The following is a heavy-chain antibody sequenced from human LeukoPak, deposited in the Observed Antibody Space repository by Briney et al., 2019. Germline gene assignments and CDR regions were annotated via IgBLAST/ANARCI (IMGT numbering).Heavy chain of an antibody. D-gene: IGHD7-27*01. CDR2: INPNTGGT. Sequence: VASVQVSCKASGYTFTAYYIHWVRQAPGQGLEWMGWINPNTGGTNYAQNFQGRVTITRDTSINTAYMDLNRLTSDDTALYYCARDHNSENWGSLGGWGQGTLVTVSS. J-gene: IGHJ4*02. V-gene: IGHV1-2*02. CDR1: GYTFTAYY. CDR3: ARDHNSENWGSLGG.